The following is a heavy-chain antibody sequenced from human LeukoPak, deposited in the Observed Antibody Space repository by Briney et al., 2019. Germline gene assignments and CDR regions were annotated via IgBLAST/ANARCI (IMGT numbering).Heavy chain of an antibody. CDR3: ARGEVTLDAFDI. CDR2: IYTSGST. D-gene: IGHD3-10*01. CDR1: GGSFSGYY. Sequence: SETLSLTCAVYGGSFSGYYWSWIRQPAGKGLEWIGRIYTSGSTNYNPSLKSRVTMSVDTSKNQFSLKLSSVTAADTAVYYCARGEVTLDAFDIWGQGTMVTVSS. J-gene: IGHJ3*02. V-gene: IGHV4-59*10.